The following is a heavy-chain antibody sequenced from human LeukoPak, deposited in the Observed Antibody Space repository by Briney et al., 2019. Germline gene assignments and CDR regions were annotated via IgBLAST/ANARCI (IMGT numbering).Heavy chain of an antibody. CDR1: GGSISSGDYY. Sequence: PSETLSLTCTVSGGSISSGDYYWSWLRQPPGMGLEWVGYIYYSGSTYYNPSLKSRVTISVDTSKNHFSLKLSSVTAADTAVYYCARVLGYCSGGSCYSYYYGMDVWGKGTTVTVSS. V-gene: IGHV4-30-4*01. CDR3: ARVLGYCSGGSCYSYYYGMDV. D-gene: IGHD2-15*01. J-gene: IGHJ6*04. CDR2: IYYSGST.